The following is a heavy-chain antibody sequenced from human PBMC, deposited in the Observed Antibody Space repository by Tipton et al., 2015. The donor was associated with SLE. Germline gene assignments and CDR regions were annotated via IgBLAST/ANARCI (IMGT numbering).Heavy chain of an antibody. D-gene: IGHD1-26*01. V-gene: IGHV3-7*01. CDR1: GFTFSSYW. CDR2: IKQGGSEK. Sequence: SLRLSCAASGFTFSSYWMSWARQAPGKGLEWVANIKQGGSEKYYVDSVKGRFTISRDNAKNSLYLQMNSLRAEDTAVYYCARVIVGATGAFDIWGQGTMVTVSS. CDR3: ARVIVGATGAFDI. J-gene: IGHJ3*02.